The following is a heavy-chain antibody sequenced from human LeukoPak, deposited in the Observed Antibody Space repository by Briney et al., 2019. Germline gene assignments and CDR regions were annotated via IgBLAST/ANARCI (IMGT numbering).Heavy chain of an antibody. J-gene: IGHJ6*03. CDR1: GYSFTSYW. D-gene: IGHD1-14*01. CDR2: IYPGDSDT. V-gene: IGHV5-51*01. CDR3: ARSALGPASDYYNMDV. Sequence: GESLKISCKGSGYSFTSYWIGWVRQMPGKGLEGMGIIYPGDSDTRYSPSFQGQVTISADKSISTAYLQWSSLKASDTAMYYCARSALGPASDYYNMDVWGKGTTVTVSS.